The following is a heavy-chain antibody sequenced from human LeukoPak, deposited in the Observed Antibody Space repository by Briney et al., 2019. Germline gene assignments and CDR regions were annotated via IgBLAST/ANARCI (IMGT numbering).Heavy chain of an antibody. V-gene: IGHV3-21*01. CDR2: ISSSSSYI. CDR3: ARGGGVPAAMGLFDY. J-gene: IGHJ4*02. D-gene: IGHD2-2*01. CDR1: GFTFSSYT. Sequence: PGGSLRLSCAASGFTFSSYTMNWVRQAPGKGLEWVSSISSSSSYIYYADSVKGRFTISRDNAKNSLYLQMNSLRAEDTAVYYCARGGGVPAAMGLFDYWGQGTLVTVSS.